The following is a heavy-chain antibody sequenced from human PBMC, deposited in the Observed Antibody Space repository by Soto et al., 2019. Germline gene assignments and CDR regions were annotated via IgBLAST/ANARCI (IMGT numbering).Heavy chain of an antibody. CDR1: GDSVSSNSAA. Sequence: SPTLSLTCAISGDSVSSNSAAWNWIRQSPSRGLEWLGRTYYRSKWYNDYAVSVKSRITINPDTSKNQFSLQLSSVTAADTAVYYCASRGVYNWNPGYYYGMDVWGQGTTVTVSS. V-gene: IGHV6-1*01. CDR3: ASRGVYNWNPGYYYGMDV. CDR2: TYYRSKWYN. D-gene: IGHD1-20*01. J-gene: IGHJ6*02.